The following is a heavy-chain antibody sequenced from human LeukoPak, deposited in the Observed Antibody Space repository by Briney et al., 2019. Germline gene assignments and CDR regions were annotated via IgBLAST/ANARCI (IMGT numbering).Heavy chain of an antibody. CDR1: GYSFTNYW. J-gene: IGHJ5*02. V-gene: IGHV5-51*01. Sequence: GESLKISCKGSGYSFTNYWLAWVRQMPRQGLEWMGIIYPGDSDTRYSPSFQGQVTISADKSISTAYLQWSGLKASDTAMYYCARHHYSGLYNWFDPWGQGTLVTVSS. CDR2: IYPGDSDT. D-gene: IGHD1-26*01. CDR3: ARHHYSGLYNWFDP.